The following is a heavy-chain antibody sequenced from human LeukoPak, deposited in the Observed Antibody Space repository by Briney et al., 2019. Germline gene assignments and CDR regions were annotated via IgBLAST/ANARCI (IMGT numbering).Heavy chain of an antibody. CDR1: GYTFTGYY. CDR3: ARLRITMIEGDY. J-gene: IGHJ4*02. Sequence: ASVRVSCKASGYTFTGYYMHWVRQAPGQGLEWMGWINPNSGGTNYAQKLQGRVTMTRDTSISTAYMELSRLRSDDTAVYYCARLRITMIEGDYWGQGTLVTVSS. CDR2: INPNSGGT. D-gene: IGHD3-22*01. V-gene: IGHV1-2*02.